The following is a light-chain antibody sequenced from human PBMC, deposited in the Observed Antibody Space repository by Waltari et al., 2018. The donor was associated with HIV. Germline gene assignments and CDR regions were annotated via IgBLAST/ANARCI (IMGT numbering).Light chain of an antibody. J-gene: IGKJ4*01. CDR3: QQSYSTPS. CDR1: QSISSY. CDR2: AAS. Sequence: DIQMTQSPSSLSASVRDSVTITCRASQSISSYLNWYQQKPGKAPKLLIYAASSLQSGVPSRFSGSGSGTDFTLTISSLQPEDFATYYCQQSYSTPSFGGGTKVEIK. V-gene: IGKV1-39*01.